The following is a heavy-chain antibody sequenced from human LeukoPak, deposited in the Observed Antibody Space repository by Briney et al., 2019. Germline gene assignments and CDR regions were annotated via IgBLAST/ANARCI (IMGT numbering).Heavy chain of an antibody. CDR3: ARVAAQSRRNYYYMDV. D-gene: IGHD6-13*01. Sequence: ASVKVSCKASGYTFTSYDINWVRQATGQGLEWMGWMNPNSGNTGYAQKFQGRVTITRNTSISTAYMELSSLRSEGTAVYYCARVAAQSRRNYYYMDVWGKGTTVTVSS. J-gene: IGHJ6*03. CDR2: MNPNSGNT. V-gene: IGHV1-8*03. CDR1: GYTFTSYD.